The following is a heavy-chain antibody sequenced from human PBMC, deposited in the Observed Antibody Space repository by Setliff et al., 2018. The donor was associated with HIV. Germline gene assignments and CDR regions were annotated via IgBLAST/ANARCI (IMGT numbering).Heavy chain of an antibody. Sequence: GESLKISCAASGFSLTTYGMHWVRQAPGRGLEWVANINRDGSDKNYVASVKGRFTISRDNTKSSLSLEMNNVRVEDTAMYYCTRDQTWGPGTLVTVSS. CDR3: TRDQT. V-gene: IGHV3-7*01. CDR2: INRDGSDK. CDR1: GFSLTTYG. J-gene: IGHJ4*02.